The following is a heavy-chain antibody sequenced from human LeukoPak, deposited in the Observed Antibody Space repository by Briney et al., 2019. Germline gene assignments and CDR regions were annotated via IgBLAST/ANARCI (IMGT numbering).Heavy chain of an antibody. J-gene: IGHJ4*02. CDR2: IIPILGIA. CDR3: ARDSRRDTGSSDY. V-gene: IGHV1-69*04. CDR1: GGTFSSYA. D-gene: IGHD3-10*01. Sequence: GASVKVSCKASGGTFSSYAIGWVRQAPGQGLEWMGRIIPILGIANYAQKFQGRVTITADKSTSTAYMELSSLRSEDTAVYYCARDSRRDTGSSDYWGQGTLVTVSS.